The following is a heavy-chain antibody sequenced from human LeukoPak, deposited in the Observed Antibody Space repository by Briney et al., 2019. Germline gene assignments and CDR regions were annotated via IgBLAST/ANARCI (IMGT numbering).Heavy chain of an antibody. D-gene: IGHD6-6*01. V-gene: IGHV3-30-3*01. CDR3: ARERDPYSSSLD. Sequence: GGSLRLSCAASGFTFSSYAMHWVRQAPGKGLEWVAVISYDGSNKYYADSVKGRFTISRDNSKNTLYLQMNSLRAEDTAVYYCARERDPYSSSLDWGQGTLVTVSS. CDR2: ISYDGSNK. J-gene: IGHJ4*02. CDR1: GFTFSSYA.